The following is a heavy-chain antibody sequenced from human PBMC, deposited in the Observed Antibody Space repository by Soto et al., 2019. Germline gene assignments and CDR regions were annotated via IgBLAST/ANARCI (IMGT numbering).Heavy chain of an antibody. CDR1: GGTFSSYA. V-gene: IGHV1-69*13. CDR3: ARDGLSDGYNLPYYYYGMDV. D-gene: IGHD2-21*01. J-gene: IGHJ6*02. CDR2: IIPIFGTA. Sequence: SVKVSCKASGGTFSSYAISWVRQAPGQGLEWMGGIIPIFGTANYAQKFQGRVTITADESTSTAYMELSSLRSEDTAVYYCARDGLSDGYNLPYYYYGMDVWGQGTTVTVSS.